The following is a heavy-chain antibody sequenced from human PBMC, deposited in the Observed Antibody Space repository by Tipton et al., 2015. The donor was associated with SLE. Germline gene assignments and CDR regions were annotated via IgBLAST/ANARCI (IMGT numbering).Heavy chain of an antibody. J-gene: IGHJ4*02. Sequence: QLVQSGAEVKKPGASVKVSCKASGYTFTGYYMHWVRQAPGQGLEWMGRINPNSGGTNYAQKFQGRVTMTRDTSISTAYMELSRLRSDDTAVYYRAREEPIVATPLDYWGQGTLVTVSS. D-gene: IGHD5-12*01. V-gene: IGHV1-2*06. CDR3: AREEPIVATPLDY. CDR1: GYTFTGYY. CDR2: INPNSGGT.